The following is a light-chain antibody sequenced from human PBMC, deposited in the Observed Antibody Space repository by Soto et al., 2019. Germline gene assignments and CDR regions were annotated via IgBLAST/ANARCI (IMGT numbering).Light chain of an antibody. CDR2: GAS. Sequence: EVVMTQSPATLSVSPGERATLSCSASQSLSANLAWYHQIPGQPPRLLIYGASTRATGIPARFSGSGSGTEFTLTIRGLQCEDFAVYCCQQYNNWPMTFGQGTKVELK. J-gene: IGKJ1*01. CDR1: QSLSAN. CDR3: QQYNNWPMT. V-gene: IGKV3-15*01.